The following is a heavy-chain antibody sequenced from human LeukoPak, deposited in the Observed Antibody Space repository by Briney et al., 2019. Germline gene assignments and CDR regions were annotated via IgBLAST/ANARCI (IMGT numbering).Heavy chain of an antibody. CDR1: GDTFTSYY. J-gene: IGHJ6*03. Sequence: SVKVSCKASGDTFTSYYMHWVRQAPGQGLEWMGGIIPIFGTTNYAQKFQDRVTITADKSTSTAYMELSSLRSEDTAVYYCARVVGLTGYSSSWYSGYYYYMDVWGKGTTVTVSS. V-gene: IGHV1-69*06. D-gene: IGHD6-13*01. CDR2: IIPIFGTT. CDR3: ARVVGLTGYSSSWYSGYYYYMDV.